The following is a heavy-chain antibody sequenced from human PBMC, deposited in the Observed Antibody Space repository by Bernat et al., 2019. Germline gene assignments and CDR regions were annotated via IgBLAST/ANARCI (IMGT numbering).Heavy chain of an antibody. CDR2: IIPIFGTA. CDR3: ARDISRTTVTTPDGGAFDI. V-gene: IGHV1-69*01. D-gene: IGHD4-11*01. J-gene: IGHJ3*02. Sequence: QVQLVQSGAEVKKPGSSVKVSCKASGGTFSSYAISWVRQAPGQGLEWMGGIIPIFGTANYAQKYKGRFTITADESTSTAYMELSSVRSEDTAVYYCARDISRTTVTTPDGGAFDIWGQGTMVTVSS. CDR1: GGTFSSYA.